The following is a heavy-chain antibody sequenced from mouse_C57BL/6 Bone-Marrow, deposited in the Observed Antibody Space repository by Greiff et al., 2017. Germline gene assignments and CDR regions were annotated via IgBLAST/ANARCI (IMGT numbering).Heavy chain of an antibody. J-gene: IGHJ2*01. CDR3: VRQDYGHFDY. CDR2: IRSKSNNYAT. CDR1: GFSFNTYA. Sequence: EVMLVESGGGLVQPKGSLKLSCAASGFSFNTYAMNWVRQAPGKGLEWVARIRSKSNNYATYYADSVKDRFTISRDDSESMLYLQMNNLKTEDTAMYYCVRQDYGHFDYWGQGTTLTVSS. D-gene: IGHD1-1*01. V-gene: IGHV10-1*01.